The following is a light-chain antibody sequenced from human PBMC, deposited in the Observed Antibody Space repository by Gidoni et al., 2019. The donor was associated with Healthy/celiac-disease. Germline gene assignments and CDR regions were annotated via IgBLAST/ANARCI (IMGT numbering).Light chain of an antibody. J-gene: IGLJ3*02. CDR1: SSDVGSYNL. CDR3: CSYAGSSTFVV. CDR2: EGS. V-gene: IGLV2-23*03. Sequence: QSALTQPASVSGSPGQSITISCTGTSSDVGSYNLVSWYPQHPGKAPKLMIYEGSKRPSGVSNRFSGSKSGNTASLTISRLQAEDEADYYCCSYAGSSTFVVFGGGTKLTVL.